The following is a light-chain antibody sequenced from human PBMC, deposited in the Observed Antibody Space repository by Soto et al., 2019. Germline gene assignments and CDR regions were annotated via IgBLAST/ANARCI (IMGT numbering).Light chain of an antibody. CDR1: SSDVGGYNY. J-gene: IGLJ1*01. V-gene: IGLV2-8*01. Sequence: QSVLTQPRSASGSPGQSVTISCTGTSSDVGGYNYVSWYQQHPGKAPKLMIYEVTKRPSGVPDRFSGSKSGNTASLTVSGLQAEDEADYYCTSYAGRNNLGVFGTGTKVTVL. CDR2: EVT. CDR3: TSYAGRNNLGV.